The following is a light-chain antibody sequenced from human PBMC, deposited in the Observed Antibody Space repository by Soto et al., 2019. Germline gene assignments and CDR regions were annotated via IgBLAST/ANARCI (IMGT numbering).Light chain of an antibody. J-gene: IGKJ4*01. V-gene: IGKV4-1*01. CDR3: QQYYSTPLT. Sequence: DIVMTQSPDSLAVSLGERSTINFKSSQSVLYSSNNKNYLAWYQQKSGQLPKVLIYWASTRESGVPDRFSGSGSGTDFTLNISSLQAEDVAAYYCQQYYSTPLTFGGGTKV. CDR2: WAS. CDR1: QSVLYSSNNKNY.